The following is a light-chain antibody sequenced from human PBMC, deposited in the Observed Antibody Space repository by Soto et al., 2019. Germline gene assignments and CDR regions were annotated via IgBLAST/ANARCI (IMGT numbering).Light chain of an antibody. J-gene: IGLJ3*02. V-gene: IGLV7-43*01. CDR2: STS. CDR1: TGAVTSGYY. Sequence: QAVVTQEPSWTGSPGGPVTLPFASGTGAVTSGYYPNWFQQKPGQAPRILIYSTSDRHSWTPARFSGSLLGGKAALTLSGVQPEDEADYYCLVYSGGAWVFGGGTKLTVL. CDR3: LVYSGGAWV.